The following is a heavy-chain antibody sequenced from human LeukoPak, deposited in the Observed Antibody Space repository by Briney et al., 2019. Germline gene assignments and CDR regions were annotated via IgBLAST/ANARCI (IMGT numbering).Heavy chain of an antibody. D-gene: IGHD2-21*02. CDR3: GRDLGLCLGGDCFMYYFDF. CDR1: GFTFSSYA. V-gene: IGHV3-30-3*01. CDR2: ISYDGSNK. Sequence: PGGSLRLSCAASGFTFSSYAMHWVRQAPGKGLEWVAVISYDGSNKYYADSVKGRFTISRDNSKNTLYLQMNSLRHEDTAVYYCGRDLGLCLGGDCFMYYFDFWGQGTLVIVSS. J-gene: IGHJ4*02.